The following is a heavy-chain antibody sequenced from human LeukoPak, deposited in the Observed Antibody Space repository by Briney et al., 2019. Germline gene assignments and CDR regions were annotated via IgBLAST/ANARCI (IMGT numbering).Heavy chain of an antibody. Sequence: GGSLRLSCAASGFTFSDYYMSWIRQAPGKGLEWVSSISSSSSYIYYADSVKGRFTISRDNAKNSLYLQMNSLRAEDTAVYYCARESIAVRRYDYWGQGTLVTVSS. D-gene: IGHD6-6*01. J-gene: IGHJ4*02. CDR2: ISSSSSYI. CDR1: GFTFSDYY. CDR3: ARESIAVRRYDY. V-gene: IGHV3-11*04.